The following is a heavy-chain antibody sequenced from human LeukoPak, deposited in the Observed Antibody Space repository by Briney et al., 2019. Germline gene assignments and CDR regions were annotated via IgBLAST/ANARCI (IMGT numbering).Heavy chain of an antibody. V-gene: IGHV4-39*07. CDR2: SYYDGNT. CDR1: GASIRSTIHY. J-gene: IGHJ3*01. Sequence: SETLSLTCSVAGASIRSTIHYCGWIRQPPGKCLEWIGVSYYDGNTYYTPSLRSRVTISQDTSKNLFSLRLSSVTAADTAVYYCARGAAPNAFDVWGQGTMVTVSS. CDR3: ARGAAPNAFDV.